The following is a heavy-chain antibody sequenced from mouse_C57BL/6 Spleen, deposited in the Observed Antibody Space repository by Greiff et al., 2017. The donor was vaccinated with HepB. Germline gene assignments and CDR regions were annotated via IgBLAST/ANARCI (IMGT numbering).Heavy chain of an antibody. CDR1: GYAFTNYL. V-gene: IGHV1-54*01. Sequence: QVQLKESGAELVRPGTSVKVSCKASGYAFTNYLIEWVKQRPGQGLEWIGVINPGSGGTNYNEKFKGKATLTADKSSSTAYMQLSCLTSEDSAFYFFARRITTVVFDYCGQGTTLTVSS. CDR3: ARRITTVVFDY. CDR2: INPGSGGT. D-gene: IGHD1-1*01. J-gene: IGHJ2*01.